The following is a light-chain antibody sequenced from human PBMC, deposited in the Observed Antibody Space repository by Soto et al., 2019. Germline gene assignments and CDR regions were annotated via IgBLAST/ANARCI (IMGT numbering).Light chain of an antibody. V-gene: IGLV2-14*01. CDR3: TSYTSNTTLV. CDR1: SSDVGGYNY. CDR2: EVS. Sequence: QYALTQPASVSGSPGQSITISCTGTSSDVGGYNYVSWYQQYPGKAPKLMIYEVSNRPSGVSNRFSGSQSGNTASLTISGLQAEDEADYYCTSYTSNTTLVFGTGTKLTVL. J-gene: IGLJ1*01.